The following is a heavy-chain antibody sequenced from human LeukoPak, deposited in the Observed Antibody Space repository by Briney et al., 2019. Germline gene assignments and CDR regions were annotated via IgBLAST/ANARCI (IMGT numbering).Heavy chain of an antibody. CDR1: GGTFSCYA. J-gene: IGHJ4*02. D-gene: IGHD6-19*01. V-gene: IGHV1-2*02. CDR2: INPNSGGT. Sequence: ASVKVSCKASGGTFSCYAISWVRQAPGQGLEWMGWINPNSGGTNYAQKFQGRVIMTRDTSINTAYMELSTLRFDDTAVYYCARVPGSSGWYFPYDYWGQGTLVTVSS. CDR3: ARVPGSSGWYFPYDY.